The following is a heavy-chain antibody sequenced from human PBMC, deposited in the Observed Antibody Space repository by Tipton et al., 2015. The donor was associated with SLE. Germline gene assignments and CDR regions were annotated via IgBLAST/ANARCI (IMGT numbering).Heavy chain of an antibody. J-gene: IGHJ3*02. CDR2: IKQDGSEE. D-gene: IGHD3-22*01. V-gene: IGHV3-7*01. CDR3: ARDSDYDSSGYYYAEAFDI. CDR1: GFTFSSYW. Sequence: GSLRLSCAASGFTFSSYWMTWVRQPPGKGLEWVANIKQDGSEEYNVDYVKGRFTISRDNAKNSLDLQMNSLRAEDTAVYYCARDSDYDSSGYYYAEAFDIWGQGTMVTVSS.